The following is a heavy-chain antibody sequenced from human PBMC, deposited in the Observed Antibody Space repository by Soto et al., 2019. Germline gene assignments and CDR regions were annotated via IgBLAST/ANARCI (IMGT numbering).Heavy chain of an antibody. D-gene: IGHD4-4*01. CDR3: ARVGDTVWNWFDP. J-gene: IGHJ5*02. CDR2: MYHSGST. Sequence: PSETLSLTCAVSGGSTSSGGYSWSWLRQPPGKGLEWIGYMYHSGSTYYNPSLKSRVTISVDRSKNQFSLKLSSVTAADTAVYYCARVGDTVWNWFDPWGQGTLVTVFS. CDR1: GGSTSSGGYS. V-gene: IGHV4-30-2*01.